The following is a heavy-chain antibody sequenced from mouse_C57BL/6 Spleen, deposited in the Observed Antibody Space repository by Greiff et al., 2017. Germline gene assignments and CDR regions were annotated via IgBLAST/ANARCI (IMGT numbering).Heavy chain of an antibody. J-gene: IGHJ3*01. Sequence: EVKLMESGGGLVQPGGSLSLSCAASGFTFTDYYMSWVRQPPGKALEWLGFIRNKANGYTTEYSASVKGRFTISRDNSQSILYLQMNALRAEDSATYYCARYIYYDYDAFAYWGQGTLVTVSA. V-gene: IGHV7-3*01. D-gene: IGHD2-4*01. CDR1: GFTFTDYY. CDR2: IRNKANGYTT. CDR3: ARYIYYDYDAFAY.